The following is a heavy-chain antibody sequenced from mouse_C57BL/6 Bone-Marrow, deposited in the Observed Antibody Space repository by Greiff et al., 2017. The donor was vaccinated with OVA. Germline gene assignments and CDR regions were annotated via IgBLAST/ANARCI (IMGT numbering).Heavy chain of an antibody. CDR1: GFNIKDDY. V-gene: IGHV14-4*01. CDR3: TTCGNYVWYYAMDY. D-gene: IGHD2-1*01. CDR2: IDPENGDT. J-gene: IGHJ4*01. Sequence: VQLQQSGAELVRPGASVKLSCTASGFNIKDDYMHWVKQRPEQGLEWIGWIDPENGDTEYASKFQGKATIPADTSSNTAYLQLSSLTSEDTAVYYCTTCGNYVWYYAMDYWGQGTSVTVSS.